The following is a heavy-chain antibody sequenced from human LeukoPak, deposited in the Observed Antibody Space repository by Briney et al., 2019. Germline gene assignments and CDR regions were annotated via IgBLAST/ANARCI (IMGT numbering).Heavy chain of an antibody. CDR3: ARVRSRGWGGYDPLSRGMDV. D-gene: IGHD5-12*01. CDR1: GFTFSSYE. Sequence: GGSLRLSCAASGFTFSSYEMNWVRQAPGKGLEWVSYISSSGSTIYYADSVKGRFTISRDNAKNSLYLQMNSPRAEDTAVYYCARVRSRGWGGYDPLSRGMDVWGKGTTVTVSS. J-gene: IGHJ6*04. CDR2: ISSSGSTI. V-gene: IGHV3-48*03.